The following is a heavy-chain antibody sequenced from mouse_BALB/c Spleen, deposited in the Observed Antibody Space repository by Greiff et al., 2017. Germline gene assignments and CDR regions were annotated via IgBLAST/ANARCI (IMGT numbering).Heavy chain of an antibody. D-gene: IGHD2-10*02. CDR1: GYTFTSYW. V-gene: IGHV1-5*01. CDR3: TSGGYANWFAD. CDR2: IYPGNSDT. Sequence: EVQLQESGTVLARPGASVKMSCKASGYTFTSYWMHWVKQRPGQGLEWIGAIYPGNSDTSYNQKFKGKATLTEVTSTSTAYMELSSLTNEDSAVYYCTSGGYANWFADWGQGTPVTVSA. J-gene: IGHJ3*01.